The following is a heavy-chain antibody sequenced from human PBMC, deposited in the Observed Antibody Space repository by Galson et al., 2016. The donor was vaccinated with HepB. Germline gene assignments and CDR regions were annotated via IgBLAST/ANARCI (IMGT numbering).Heavy chain of an antibody. D-gene: IGHD1-14*01. CDR3: VKATLASVTGRDAFDL. V-gene: IGHV3-9*01. J-gene: IGHJ3*01. CDR1: GFVFHEFA. CDR2: IGWNSGNS. Sequence: SLRLSCAASGFVFHEFAIHWVRQVPGKGLQWVSGIGWNSGNSAYEDSVKGRFTISRDNGKSSLYLQMDSLRAEDTAVYYCVKATLASVTGRDAFDLWGKGTMVTVSS.